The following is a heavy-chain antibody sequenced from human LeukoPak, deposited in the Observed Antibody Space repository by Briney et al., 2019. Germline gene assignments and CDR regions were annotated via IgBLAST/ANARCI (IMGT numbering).Heavy chain of an antibody. J-gene: IGHJ6*02. D-gene: IGHD6-13*01. CDR1: GFTFSDYS. V-gene: IGHV3-11*01. CDR2: ISGSGNNI. CDR3: AREYRSSLNYYYYGLDV. Sequence: PGGSLRLSCAASGFTFSDYSMSWVRQAPGKGLEWVSYISGSGNNIYYGDSMQGRTTISRDSAKNLMYLQASSLRAEDTAVYYCAREYRSSLNYYYYGLDVWGQGTTVTVSS.